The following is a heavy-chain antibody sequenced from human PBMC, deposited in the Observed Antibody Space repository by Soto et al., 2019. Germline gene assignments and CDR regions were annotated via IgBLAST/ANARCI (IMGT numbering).Heavy chain of an antibody. V-gene: IGHV4-4*02. J-gene: IGHJ5*02. CDR2: IYYSGST. CDR3: ARQSDILTGYWNWFDP. Sequence: SETLSLTCAVSSGSISSSNWWSWVRQPPGKGLEWIGEIYYSGSTYYNPSLKSRVTISVDTSKNQFSLKLSSVTAADTAVYYYARQSDILTGYWNWFDPWGQGTLVTVSS. CDR1: SGSISSSNW. D-gene: IGHD3-9*01.